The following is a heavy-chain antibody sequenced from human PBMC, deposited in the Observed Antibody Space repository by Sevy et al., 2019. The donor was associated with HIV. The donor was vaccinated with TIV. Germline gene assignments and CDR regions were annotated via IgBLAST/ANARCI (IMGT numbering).Heavy chain of an antibody. CDR3: ARHGDYGDYVPNDPPLDY. Sequence: SETLSLTCTVTGGSISSSYWSWIRPPPGKGLEWIGNVLESGSTNDNPSLNSRVTISLDTSKSHYSLNLNSVTAADTAVYYCARHGDYGDYVPNDPPLDYWGRGILVTVSS. J-gene: IGHJ4*01. V-gene: IGHV4-59*08. D-gene: IGHD4-17*01. CDR1: GGSISSSY. CDR2: VLESGST.